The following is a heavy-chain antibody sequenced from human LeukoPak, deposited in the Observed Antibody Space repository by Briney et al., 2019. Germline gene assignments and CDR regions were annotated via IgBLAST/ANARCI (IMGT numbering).Heavy chain of an antibody. Sequence: PSETLSLTCTVSGGSLSEYYWSWIRQPPGKGLEWIGSSYNSGSTNYNPSLKSRVTISVDTSKNQLSLRLSSVTAADTAVYYCARHRSGSFDSWGQGTLVTVSS. CDR2: SYNSGST. CDR1: GGSLSEYY. D-gene: IGHD3-3*01. CDR3: ARHRSGSFDS. V-gene: IGHV4-59*08. J-gene: IGHJ4*02.